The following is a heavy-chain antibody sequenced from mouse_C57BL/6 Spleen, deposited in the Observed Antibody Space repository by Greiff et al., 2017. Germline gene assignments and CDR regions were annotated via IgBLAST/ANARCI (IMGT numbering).Heavy chain of an antibody. V-gene: IGHV1-55*01. CDR2: IYPGSGST. CDR1: GYTFTSYW. D-gene: IGHD1-2*01. J-gene: IGHJ1*03. CDR3: ARGVTTAYWYFDV. Sequence: VQLQQPGAELVKPGASVKLSCKASGYTFTSYWMHWVKQRPGQGLEWIGDIYPGSGSTNYNEKFKSKATLTVDTSSSTAYMQLSSLTSEDSAVYYCARGVTTAYWYFDVWGTGTTVTGAS.